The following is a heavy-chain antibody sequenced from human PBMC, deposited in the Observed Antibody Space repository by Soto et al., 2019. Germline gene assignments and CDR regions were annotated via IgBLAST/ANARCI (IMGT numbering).Heavy chain of an antibody. D-gene: IGHD3-22*01. CDR3: ARHSGYYSRRGYFDY. J-gene: IGHJ4*02. CDR1: GGSFSGDY. Sequence: SETLSLTCAVYGGSFSGDYWSWIRQPPGKGLEWIGEINHSGSTNYNPSLKSRVTISVDTSKNQFSLKLSSVTAADTAVYYCARHSGYYSRRGYFDYWGQGTLVTVSS. CDR2: INHSGST. V-gene: IGHV4-34*01.